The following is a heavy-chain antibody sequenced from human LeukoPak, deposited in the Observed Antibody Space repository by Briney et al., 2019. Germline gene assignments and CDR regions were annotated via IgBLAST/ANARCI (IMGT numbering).Heavy chain of an antibody. D-gene: IGHD6-13*01. Sequence: GGSLRLSCAASGFTFSSYAMSWVRQAPGKGLEWVSAISGSGGSTYYADSVKGRFTISRDNSKNTLYLQMNSLRAEDTAIYYCARSLPYGTTWYGRSDFCGQGTLVTVSS. J-gene: IGHJ4*02. V-gene: IGHV3-23*01. CDR1: GFTFSSYA. CDR2: ISGSGGST. CDR3: ARSLPYGTTWYGRSDF.